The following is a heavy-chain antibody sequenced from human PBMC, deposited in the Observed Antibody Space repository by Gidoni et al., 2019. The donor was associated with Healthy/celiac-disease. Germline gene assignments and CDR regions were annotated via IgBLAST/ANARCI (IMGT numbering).Heavy chain of an antibody. CDR1: AFTFSSYG. CDR3: AKDSAPLDWYFDL. J-gene: IGHJ2*01. D-gene: IGHD3-10*01. CDR2: ISYDGSNK. Sequence: QVQLVESGGGVVQPGRSLRLSCAASAFTFSSYGMHWVRQAPGKGLEWVAVISYDGSNKYYADSVKGRFTISRDNSKNTLYLQMNSLRAEDTAVYYCAKDSAPLDWYFDLWGRGTLVTVSS. V-gene: IGHV3-30*18.